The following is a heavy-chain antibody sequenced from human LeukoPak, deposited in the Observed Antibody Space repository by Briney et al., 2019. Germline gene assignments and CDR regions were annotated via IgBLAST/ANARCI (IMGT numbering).Heavy chain of an antibody. CDR3: ARGPSYYGSGSYSKFDY. V-gene: IGHV4-34*01. D-gene: IGHD3-10*01. CDR2: INHSGST. J-gene: IGHJ4*02. CDR1: GGSFSGYY. Sequence: SETLSHTCAVYGGSFSGYYWSWIRQPPGKGLEWIGEINHSGSTNYNPSLKSRVTISVDTSKNQFSLKLSSVTAADTAVYYCARGPSYYGSGSYSKFDYWGQGTLVTVSS.